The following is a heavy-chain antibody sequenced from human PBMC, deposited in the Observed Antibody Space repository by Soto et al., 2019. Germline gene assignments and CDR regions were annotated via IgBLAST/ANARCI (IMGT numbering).Heavy chain of an antibody. J-gene: IGHJ4*02. CDR2: IWPDGTNK. CDR1: GFAFRSYG. D-gene: IGHD3-9*01. V-gene: IGHV3-30*02. Sequence: GGSLRLSCVVSGFAFRSYGMHWVRQAPGKGPEWVASIWPDGTNKFYADSVNGRFTISRDNSRNTLNLQMNSLRVEDTAVYYCAKDPGQQYYDILTGYLLVDYWGQGTLVTVSS. CDR3: AKDPGQQYYDILTGYLLVDY.